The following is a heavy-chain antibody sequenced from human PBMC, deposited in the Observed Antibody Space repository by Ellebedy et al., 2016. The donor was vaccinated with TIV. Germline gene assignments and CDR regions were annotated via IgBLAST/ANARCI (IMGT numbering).Heavy chain of an antibody. CDR2: IVGSGA. D-gene: IGHD5-18*01. CDR3: AKDRTPGDGYWVFDK. Sequence: PGGSLRLSCAASGFTFGPYAMAWVRQAPGKGLEWVAGIVGSGAQKYADSVKGRFTISRDNSKRTVDLQMNSLRAEDTAVYFCAKDRTPGDGYWVFDKWGQGTLVSVSS. J-gene: IGHJ4*02. V-gene: IGHV3-23*01. CDR1: GFTFGPYA.